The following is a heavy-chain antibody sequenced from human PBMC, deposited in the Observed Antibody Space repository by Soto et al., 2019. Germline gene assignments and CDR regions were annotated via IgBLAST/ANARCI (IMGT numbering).Heavy chain of an antibody. CDR2: ISGSGGST. CDR3: AKDGILLYYYDSSGYYPSFGADYIDY. Sequence: GGSLRLSCAASGFTFSSYAMSWVRQAPGKGLEWVSAISGSGGSTYYADSVKGRFTISRDNSKNTLYLQMNSLRAEDTAVYYCAKDGILLYYYDSSGYYPSFGADYIDYRGQGTLVTVSS. D-gene: IGHD3-22*01. CDR1: GFTFSSYA. J-gene: IGHJ4*02. V-gene: IGHV3-23*01.